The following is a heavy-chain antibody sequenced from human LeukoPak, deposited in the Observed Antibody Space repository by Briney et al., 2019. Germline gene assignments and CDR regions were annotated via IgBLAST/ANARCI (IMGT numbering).Heavy chain of an antibody. J-gene: IGHJ4*02. Sequence: PGGSLRLSCAASGFTVSHYYMTWVRQAPGKGLECVSVIYSGGSTYSADSVKGRFTISRDNPRNMVYLQMSSLRAEDTAVYYCASTRGSHPSPFDSWGQGTLVTVSS. CDR3: ASTRGSHPSPFDS. CDR2: IYSGGST. D-gene: IGHD3-10*01. CDR1: GFTVSHYY. V-gene: IGHV3-53*01.